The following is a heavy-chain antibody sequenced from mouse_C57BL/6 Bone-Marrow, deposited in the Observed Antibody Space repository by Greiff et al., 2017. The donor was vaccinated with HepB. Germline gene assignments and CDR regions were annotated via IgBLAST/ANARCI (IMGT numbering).Heavy chain of an antibody. CDR2: ISDGGSYT. Sequence: DVHLVESGGGLVKPGGSLKLSCAASGFTFSSYAMSWVRQTPEKRLEWVATISDGGSYTYYPDNVKGRFTIARDNAKNNLYLQMSHLKSEDTAMYYCAREGGGSYGYFDVWGTGTTVTVSS. CDR1: GFTFSSYA. J-gene: IGHJ1*03. CDR3: AREGGGSYGYFDV. V-gene: IGHV5-4*01. D-gene: IGHD1-1*01.